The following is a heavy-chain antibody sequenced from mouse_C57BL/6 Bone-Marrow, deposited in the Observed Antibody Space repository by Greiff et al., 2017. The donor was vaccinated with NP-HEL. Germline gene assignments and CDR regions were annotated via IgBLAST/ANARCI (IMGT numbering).Heavy chain of an antibody. CDR2: IRNKANGYTT. CDR3: AGDRSHGSSYAGYAY. CDR1: GFTFTDYY. J-gene: IGHJ3*01. Sequence: EVQLVESGGGLVQPGGSLSLSCAASGFTFTDYYMSWVRQPPGKALEWLGFIRNKANGYTTEYSVSVKVRFSISRDTTHSILYLQRNALRAEDSATYDCAGDRSHGSSYAGYAYWGQGTLVTVSA. V-gene: IGHV7-3*01. D-gene: IGHD1-1*01.